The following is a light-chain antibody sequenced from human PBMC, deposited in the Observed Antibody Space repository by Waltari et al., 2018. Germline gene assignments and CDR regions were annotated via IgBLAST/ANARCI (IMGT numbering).Light chain of an antibody. CDR2: DVS. CDR1: SSDVGGYNY. Sequence: QSALTHPASASGSPGQSITISCTGTSSDVGGYNYVSWYQQHRGKAPKLMTYDVSNRPSGVSNRFSGSMSGNTASLTISGLQAEDEADYYCSSYPTSYTLVFGTGTNVIVL. V-gene: IGLV2-14*03. CDR3: SSYPTSYTLV. J-gene: IGLJ1*01.